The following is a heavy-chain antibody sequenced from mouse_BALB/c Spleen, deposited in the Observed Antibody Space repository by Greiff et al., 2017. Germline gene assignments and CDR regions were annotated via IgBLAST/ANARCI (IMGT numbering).Heavy chain of an antibody. CDR2: IRSKSNNYAT. V-gene: IGHV10S3*01. CDR1: GFTFNTNA. D-gene: IGHD4-1*01. Sequence: EAGGGLVQPKGSLKLSCAASGFTFNTNAMNWVRQAPGKGLEWVARIRSKSNNYATYYADSVKDRFTISRDDSQSMLYLQMNNLKTEDTAMYYCVRESWVFDYWGQGTTLTVSS. J-gene: IGHJ2*01. CDR3: VRESWVFDY.